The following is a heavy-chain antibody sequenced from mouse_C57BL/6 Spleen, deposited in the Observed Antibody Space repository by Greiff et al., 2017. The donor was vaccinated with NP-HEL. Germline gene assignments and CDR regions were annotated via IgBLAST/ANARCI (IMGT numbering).Heavy chain of an antibody. CDR3: ARDHYGSTGYFDV. J-gene: IGHJ1*03. CDR1: GYTFTSYW. D-gene: IGHD1-1*01. Sequence: QVQLKQPGAELVKPGASVKLSCKASGYTFTSYWMHWVKQRPGQGLEWIGMIHPNSGSTNYNEKFKSKATLTVDKSSSTAYMQLSSLTSEDSAVYYCARDHYGSTGYFDVWGTGTTVTVSS. CDR2: IHPNSGST. V-gene: IGHV1-64*01.